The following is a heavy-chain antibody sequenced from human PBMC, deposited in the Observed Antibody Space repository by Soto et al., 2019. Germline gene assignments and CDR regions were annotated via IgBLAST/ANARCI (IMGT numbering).Heavy chain of an antibody. V-gene: IGHV5-51*01. Sequence: PGESLKISCKGSGYSFTNYWIGWVRRMPGKGLECMGIIYPGDSDTRYSPSFQGQVTISADKSISTAYLQWSSLKASDTAMYYCARTAAAGKYYYGMDVWGQGTTVTVSS. D-gene: IGHD6-13*01. CDR1: GYSFTNYW. J-gene: IGHJ6*02. CDR3: ARTAAAGKYYYGMDV. CDR2: IYPGDSDT.